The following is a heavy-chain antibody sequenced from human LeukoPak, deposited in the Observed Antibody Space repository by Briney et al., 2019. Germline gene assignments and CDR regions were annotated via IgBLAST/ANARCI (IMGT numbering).Heavy chain of an antibody. Sequence: GGSLRLSCAASGFTFSSYWMHWVRQAPGKGLVWVSRINSDGSSISYADSVKGRFTISRDNARNTLYLQMNSLRAEDTAVYYCARAGYYYDSSGYYPLDYWGQGTLVTVSS. D-gene: IGHD3-22*01. V-gene: IGHV3-74*01. CDR2: INSDGSSI. CDR1: GFTFSSYW. J-gene: IGHJ4*02. CDR3: ARAGYYYDSSGYYPLDY.